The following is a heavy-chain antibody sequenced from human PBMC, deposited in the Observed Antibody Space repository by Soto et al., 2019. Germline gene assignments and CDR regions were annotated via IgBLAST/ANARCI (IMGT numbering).Heavy chain of an antibody. J-gene: IGHJ5*02. V-gene: IGHV1-18*01. CDR3: ARDSAVAGRVNWFDP. CDR1: GYTFTSYG. D-gene: IGHD6-19*01. CDR2: ISAYNGNT. Sequence: SVKVSCKASGYTFTSYGISWVRQAPGQGLEWMGWISAYNGNTNYAQKLQGRVTMTTDTSTSTAYMELRSLRSDDTAVYYCARDSAVAGRVNWFDPWGQGTLVTVSS.